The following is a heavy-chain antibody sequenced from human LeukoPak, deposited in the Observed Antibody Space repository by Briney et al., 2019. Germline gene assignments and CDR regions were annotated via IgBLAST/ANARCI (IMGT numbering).Heavy chain of an antibody. Sequence: PGGSLRLSCAASGFTFIHHGIHWVRQAPGKGLEWVAFTPNDGTNKHHADSVKGRFTISRDNSKNTVWLQMNSLRVEDTAVYYCARDFRTTIAQVCDYWGQGTLVTVSS. D-gene: IGHD1-7*01. CDR1: GFTFIHHG. V-gene: IGHV3-30*02. CDR3: ARDFRTTIAQVCDY. J-gene: IGHJ4*02. CDR2: TPNDGTNK.